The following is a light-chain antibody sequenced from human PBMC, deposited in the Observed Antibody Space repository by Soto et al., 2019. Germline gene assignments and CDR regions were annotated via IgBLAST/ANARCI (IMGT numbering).Light chain of an antibody. V-gene: IGKV3-11*01. Sequence: EIVLTQSPATLSLSPGERATLSCRASQSVSRHLVWYQQKPGQAPRLLIYDASNRATGIPARFSGSGSGTDFTLTISSLEPEDYVVYYCQQRSSWPRTFGQGTKVEIK. CDR1: QSVSRH. CDR2: DAS. J-gene: IGKJ1*01. CDR3: QQRSSWPRT.